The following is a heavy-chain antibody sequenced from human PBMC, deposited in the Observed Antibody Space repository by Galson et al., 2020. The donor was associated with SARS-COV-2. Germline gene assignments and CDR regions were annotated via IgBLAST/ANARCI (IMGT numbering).Heavy chain of an antibody. D-gene: IGHD7-27*01. J-gene: IGHJ1*01. V-gene: IGHV4-59*01. CDR3: ARGQVSGVAEYFQH. CDR2: IYSSGST. CDR1: GGSITNYY. Sequence: SETLSLTCTVSGGSITNYYWSWIRQSPGKGLEWIGYIYSSGSTNYNPSLKSQVTISVDTSKNQFSLRLSSVTAADTAVYYCARGQVSGVAEYFQHWGQGTLVTVSS.